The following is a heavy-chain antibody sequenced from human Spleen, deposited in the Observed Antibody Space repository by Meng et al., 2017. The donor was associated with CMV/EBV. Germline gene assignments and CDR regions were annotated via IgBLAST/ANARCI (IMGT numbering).Heavy chain of an antibody. J-gene: IGHJ6*02. V-gene: IGHV3-9*01. CDR1: GFTFDAYG. CDR3: AKDTDYYYGMDA. Sequence: GGSLRLSCVASGFTFDAYGMHWVRQAPGKGLEWVSGITWNSGRIGYADAVKGRFTISRDNAKNSLYLQMNSLRTEDTALYYCAKDTDYYYGMDAWGQGTTVTVSS. CDR2: ITWNSGRI.